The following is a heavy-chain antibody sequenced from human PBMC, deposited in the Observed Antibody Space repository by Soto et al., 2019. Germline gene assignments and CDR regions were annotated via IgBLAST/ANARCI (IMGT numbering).Heavy chain of an antibody. D-gene: IGHD3-9*01. CDR2: ISSSSSYI. V-gene: IGHV3-21*01. Sequence: GGSLRLSCAASGFTFSSYSMNWVRQAPGKGLEWVSSISSSSSYIYYADSVKGRFTISRDNAKNSLYLQMNSLRAEDTAVYYCARDSSGYDILTGYRKAEYFQHWGQGTLVTVSS. CDR3: ARDSSGYDILTGYRKAEYFQH. J-gene: IGHJ1*01. CDR1: GFTFSSYS.